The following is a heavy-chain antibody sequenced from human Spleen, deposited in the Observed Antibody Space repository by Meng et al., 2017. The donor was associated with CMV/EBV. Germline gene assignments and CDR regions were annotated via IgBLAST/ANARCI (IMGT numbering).Heavy chain of an antibody. Sequence: FSSFGMHCVRHARRNGLECVPFLTYDAGDPYYASSLSSRFTVSRDNSKNTLYLQMNSLRAEDTAVYYCAKVAFDSSTYYGSAGDFDYWGQGTLVTVSS. J-gene: IGHJ4*02. CDR3: AKVAFDSSTYYGSAGDFDY. CDR2: LTYDAGDP. D-gene: IGHD3-22*01. V-gene: IGHV3-30*02. CDR1: FSSFG.